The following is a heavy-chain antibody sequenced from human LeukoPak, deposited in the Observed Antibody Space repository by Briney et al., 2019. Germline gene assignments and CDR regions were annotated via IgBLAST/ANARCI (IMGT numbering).Heavy chain of an antibody. J-gene: IGHJ6*02. CDR1: GFTFSSYS. Sequence: HAGGSLRLSCAASGFTFSSYSMNWVRQAPGKGLEWVSVISGSGGTTYYADSVKGRFTISRDSSKNTLYLQMNSLRAEDTAVYYCAKVSGGGLYYDGMDVWGQGTTVTVSS. CDR3: AKVSGGGLYYDGMDV. CDR2: ISGSGGTT. D-gene: IGHD1-14*01. V-gene: IGHV3-23*01.